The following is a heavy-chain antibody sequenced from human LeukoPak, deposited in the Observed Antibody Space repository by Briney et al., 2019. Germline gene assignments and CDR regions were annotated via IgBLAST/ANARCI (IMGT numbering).Heavy chain of an antibody. J-gene: IGHJ4*02. CDR2: INHSGST. CDR1: GGSFSGYY. D-gene: IGHD2-2*01. V-gene: IGHV4-34*01. CDR3: ARDLCSSTICYGAFEY. Sequence: PSETLSLTCAVYGGSFSGYYWSWIRQPPGKGLEWIGEINHSGSTNYNPSLKGRVTMSVDTSKNQFSLKVNSVTAADTAMYYCARDLCSSTICYGAFEYWGQGILVTVSS.